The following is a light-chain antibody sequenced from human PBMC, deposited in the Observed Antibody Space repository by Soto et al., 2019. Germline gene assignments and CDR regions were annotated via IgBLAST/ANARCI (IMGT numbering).Light chain of an antibody. CDR1: QSLSSSY. J-gene: IGKJ2*01. CDR3: QQYGTSPYT. V-gene: IGKV3-20*01. Sequence: EIVLTQSPGTLSLSPGERATLSCRASQSLSSSYLAWYQQKPDQSPRLLIYGASSRATGIPDRFSGSGSGTDFTLTLSRLEPEDFAVYYCQQYGTSPYTFGQGNKLEIK. CDR2: GAS.